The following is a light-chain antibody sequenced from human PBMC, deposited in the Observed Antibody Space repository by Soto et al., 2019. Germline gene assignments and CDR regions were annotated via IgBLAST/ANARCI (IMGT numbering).Light chain of an antibody. V-gene: IGKV3-11*01. CDR2: DAS. CDR1: QSVSSY. CDR3: QQRSNWPPYT. Sequence: EIVLTQSPANLSLSPGERATLSCRASQSVSSYLAWYQQKPGQAPRLLIYDASNRATGIPARFSGSGSGTDFTLTISSLESEDFAVYYCQQRSNWPPYTFGQGTKLEIK. J-gene: IGKJ2*01.